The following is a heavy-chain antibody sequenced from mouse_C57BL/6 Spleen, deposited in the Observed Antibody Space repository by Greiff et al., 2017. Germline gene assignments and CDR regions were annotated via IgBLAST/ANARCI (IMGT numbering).Heavy chain of an antibody. Sequence: QVQLQQSDAELVKPGASVKISCKVSGYTFTDHTIHWMKQRPEQGLEWIGYIYPRDGSTKYNEKFKGKATLTADKSSSTAYMQLNSLTSEDSAVYFCASPRVYYGNSKAWFAYWGQGTLVTVSA. D-gene: IGHD2-1*01. CDR1: GYTFTDHT. V-gene: IGHV1-78*01. CDR3: ASPRVYYGNSKAWFAY. CDR2: IYPRDGST. J-gene: IGHJ3*01.